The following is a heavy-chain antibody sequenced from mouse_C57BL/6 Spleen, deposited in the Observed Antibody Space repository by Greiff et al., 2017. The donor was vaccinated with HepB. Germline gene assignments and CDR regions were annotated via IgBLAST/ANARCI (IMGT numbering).Heavy chain of an antibody. J-gene: IGHJ1*03. CDR3: ARQLRLPYWYFDV. V-gene: IGHV14-2*01. Sequence: EVQLVESGAELVKPGASVQLSCTASGFNIKDYYMHWVKQRTEQGLEWIGRIDPEDGETKYAPKFQGKATITADTASNTAYLQLSSLTSEDTAVYYCARQLRLPYWYFDVWGTGTTVTVSS. D-gene: IGHD3-2*02. CDR2: IDPEDGET. CDR1: GFNIKDYY.